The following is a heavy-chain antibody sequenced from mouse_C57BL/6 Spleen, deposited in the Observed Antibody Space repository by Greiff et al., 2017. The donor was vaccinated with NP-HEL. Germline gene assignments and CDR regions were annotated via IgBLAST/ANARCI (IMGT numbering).Heavy chain of an antibody. CDR1: GFTFSSYG. CDR2: ISSGGSYT. J-gene: IGHJ2*01. Sequence: DVKLVESGGDLVKPGGSLKLSCAASGFTFSSYGMSWVRQTPDKRLEWVATISSGGSYTYYPDSVKGRFTISRDNAKNTLYLQRSSLKSEDTAMYYCARQHYGSREGYYFDYWGQGTTLTVSS. D-gene: IGHD1-1*01. CDR3: ARQHYGSREGYYFDY. V-gene: IGHV5-6*02.